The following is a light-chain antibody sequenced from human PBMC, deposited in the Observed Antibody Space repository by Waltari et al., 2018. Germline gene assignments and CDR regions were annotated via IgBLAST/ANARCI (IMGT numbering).Light chain of an antibody. CDR2: GTN. V-gene: IGLV3-19*01. J-gene: IGLJ2*01. CDR3: NSRDSSCNHVV. Sequence: YQQKPGQAPVLVIYGTNIRPSGIPDRFSGSSSGNSASLYITGAQAEVAAYYYCNSRDSSCNHVVFGGGTKLTVL.